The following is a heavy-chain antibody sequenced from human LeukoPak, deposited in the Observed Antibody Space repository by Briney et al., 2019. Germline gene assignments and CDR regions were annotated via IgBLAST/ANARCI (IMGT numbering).Heavy chain of an antibody. V-gene: IGHV3-7*01. CDR1: GFRFSDYW. CDR3: TKDLTHDSSG. CDR2: IKTDGSAK. D-gene: IGHD3-22*01. Sequence: GGSLRLSCAASGFRFSDYWMTWVRQAPGKGLECVANIKTDGSAKYYPDSVKGRFTVSRDNAKNSLYLQMNNMRVEDTAIYYCTKDLTHDSSGWGQGTLVTVSS. J-gene: IGHJ4*02.